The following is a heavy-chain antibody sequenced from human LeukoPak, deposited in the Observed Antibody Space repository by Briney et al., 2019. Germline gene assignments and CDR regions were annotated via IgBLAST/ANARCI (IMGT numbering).Heavy chain of an antibody. CDR2: INAYNGNT. Sequence: ASVKVSCKASGYTFTSYGISWVRQAPGQGLEWMGWINAYNGNTNYAQMLQGRVIMTTDTSTSTAYMELRSLRSADSAVYFCARHKNCSGGSCYFFTLYYYYGMDVWGQGTTVTVSS. V-gene: IGHV1-18*01. D-gene: IGHD2-15*01. CDR3: ARHKNCSGGSCYFFTLYYYYGMDV. J-gene: IGHJ6*02. CDR1: GYTFTSYG.